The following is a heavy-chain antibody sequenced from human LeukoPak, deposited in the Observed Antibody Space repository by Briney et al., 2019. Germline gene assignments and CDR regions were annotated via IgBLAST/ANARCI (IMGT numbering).Heavy chain of an antibody. CDR3: ARDPRGQVTGVAGQKYYHDGMVV. CDR1: GFNFRDSD. D-gene: IGHD3/OR15-3a*01. V-gene: IGHV3-48*03. CDR2: ISCSGSTK. Sequence: GGSLRLSCGAWGFNFRDSDMNWLRQAPGKGLEWVSYISCSGSTKYYADSVKGRFTISRDNAKSSLYLQMNSLRAEDAAIYDCARDPRGQVTGVAGQKYYHDGMVVWGQGTTVTVSS. J-gene: IGHJ6*02.